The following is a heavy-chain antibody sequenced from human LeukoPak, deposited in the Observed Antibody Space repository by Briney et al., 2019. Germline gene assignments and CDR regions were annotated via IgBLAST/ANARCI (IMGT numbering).Heavy chain of an antibody. CDR2: ITGSGGST. J-gene: IGHJ4*02. CDR1: GFTFSSYA. D-gene: IGHD5-18*01. V-gene: IGHV3-23*01. CDR3: AKDDRIQTRRYSYNY. Sequence: GGSLRLSCAASGFTFSSYAMSWVRQAPGKGLEWVSAITGSGGSTSYADSVKGRFTISRDNSKNTLYLQMNSLRAEDTAVYYCAKDDRIQTRRYSYNYWGQGTLVTVSS.